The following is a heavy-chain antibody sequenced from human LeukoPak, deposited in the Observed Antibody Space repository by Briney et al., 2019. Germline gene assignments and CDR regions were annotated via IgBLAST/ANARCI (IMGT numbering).Heavy chain of an antibody. Sequence: ASVKVSCKASGYTFTSYGISWVRQAPGQGLEWMGWISAYNGNTNYAQKLQGRVTMTTDTSTSTAYMELRSLRSDDTAVYYCARGILRYFDWLPNPFDYWGQGTLVTVSS. CDR1: GYTFTSYG. CDR2: ISAYNGNT. J-gene: IGHJ4*02. D-gene: IGHD3-9*01. CDR3: ARGILRYFDWLPNPFDY. V-gene: IGHV1-18*01.